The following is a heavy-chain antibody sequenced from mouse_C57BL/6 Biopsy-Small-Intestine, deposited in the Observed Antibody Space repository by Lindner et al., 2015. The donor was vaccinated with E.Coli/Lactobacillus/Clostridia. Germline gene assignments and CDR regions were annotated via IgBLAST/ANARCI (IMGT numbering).Heavy chain of an antibody. D-gene: IGHD1-1*01. J-gene: IGHJ2*01. CDR3: ARDSYNYGSSSGY. CDR1: GYSFTSYY. V-gene: IGHV1-66*01. CDR2: TYPGSGST. Sequence: VQLQESGPELVKPGASVKISCKASGYSFTSYYIHWVKQRPGQGLEWIGWTYPGSGSTKYNEKFKGKATLTADTSSSTAYMQLSSLTSEDSAVYYCARDSYNYGSSSGYWGQGTTLTVSS.